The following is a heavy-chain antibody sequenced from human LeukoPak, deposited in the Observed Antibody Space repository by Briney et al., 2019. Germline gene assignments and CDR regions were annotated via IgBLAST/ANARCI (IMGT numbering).Heavy chain of an antibody. CDR3: ARAIGSGYFDY. D-gene: IGHD1-14*01. Sequence: EASVKVSCKASGGTFSSYAISWVRPAPGQGLEWMGRIIPILGIANYAQKFQGRVTITADKSTSTAYMELSSLRSEDTAVYYCARAIGSGYFDYWGQGTLVTVSS. V-gene: IGHV1-69*04. J-gene: IGHJ4*02. CDR1: GGTFSSYA. CDR2: IIPILGIA.